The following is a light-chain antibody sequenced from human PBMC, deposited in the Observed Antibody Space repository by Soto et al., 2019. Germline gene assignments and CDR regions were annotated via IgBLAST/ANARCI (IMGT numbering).Light chain of an antibody. CDR1: SSDVGSYNL. V-gene: IGLV2-23*01. CDR2: EGS. Sequence: QSVLTQPASVSGSPGQSITISCTGTSSDVGSYNLVSWYQQQPGKAPKLMIYEGSKRPSGVSNRFSGSKSGNTASLTISGLQAEDEADYYCCSYVGSSTYVVFGGGTKLTVL. J-gene: IGLJ2*01. CDR3: CSYVGSSTYVV.